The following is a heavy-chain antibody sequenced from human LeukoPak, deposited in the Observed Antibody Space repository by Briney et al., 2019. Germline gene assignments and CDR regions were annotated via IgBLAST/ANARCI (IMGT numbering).Heavy chain of an antibody. J-gene: IGHJ5*02. CDR1: AFTFSNYA. Sequence: PGGSLRLSCAASAFTFSNYAMSWVRQAPGKGLEWVSSISGSGGSTYYADSVKGRFTISRDNSKNTLYLQMNSLRAEDTAVYYCAKGRSSWYVGNWFDPWGQGTLVTVSS. CDR2: ISGSGGST. D-gene: IGHD6-13*01. V-gene: IGHV3-23*01. CDR3: AKGRSSWYVGNWFDP.